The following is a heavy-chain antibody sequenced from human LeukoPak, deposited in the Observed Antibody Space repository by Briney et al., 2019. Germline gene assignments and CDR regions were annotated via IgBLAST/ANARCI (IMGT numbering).Heavy chain of an antibody. V-gene: IGHV4-38-2*02. Sequence: SETLSLTCTVSGYSISSGYYWGWIRQPPGKGLEWIGSIYHSGSTYYNPSLKSRVTISVDTSKNQFSLKLSSVTAADTAVYYCARLHGDYASGTPPFDMWGQGTLVTVSS. CDR3: ARLHGDYASGTPPFDM. CDR1: GYSISSGYY. CDR2: IYHSGST. J-gene: IGHJ4*02. D-gene: IGHD3-10*01.